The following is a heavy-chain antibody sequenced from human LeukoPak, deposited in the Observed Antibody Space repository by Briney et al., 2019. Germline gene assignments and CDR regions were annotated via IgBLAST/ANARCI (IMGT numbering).Heavy chain of an antibody. CDR1: GGSFIGYY. V-gene: IGHV4-34*01. CDR2: INHSGST. J-gene: IGHJ4*02. D-gene: IGHD3-9*01. Sequence: SETLSLTCAVSGGSFIGYYWSWIRQPPGKGLEWIGEINHSGSTNYNPSLKSRVTISVDTSKNQFSLKLSSVTAADTAVYYCARGDILTGYFIWGQGTLVTVSS. CDR3: ARGDILTGYFI.